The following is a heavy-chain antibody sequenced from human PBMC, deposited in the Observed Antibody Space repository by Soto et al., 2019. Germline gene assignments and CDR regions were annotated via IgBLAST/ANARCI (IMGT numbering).Heavy chain of an antibody. CDR1: GGSISSGGYY. CDR2: IYYSGST. V-gene: IGHV4-31*03. J-gene: IGHJ6*03. Sequence: SETLSLTCTVSGGSISSGGYYWSWIRQHPGKGMEWIGYIYYSGSTYYNPSLKSRVTISVDTSKNQFSLKLSSVTAADTAVFYCSRGGWYLLYYYCYMDVWGKGTMVTVSS. CDR3: SRGGWYLLYYYCYMDV. D-gene: IGHD6-19*01.